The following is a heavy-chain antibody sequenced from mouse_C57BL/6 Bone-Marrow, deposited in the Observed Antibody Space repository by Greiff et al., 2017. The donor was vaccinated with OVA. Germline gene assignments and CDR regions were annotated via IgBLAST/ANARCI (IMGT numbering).Heavy chain of an antibody. V-gene: IGHV1-59*01. D-gene: IGHD4-1*01. CDR1: GYTFTSYW. CDR3: ARCLGAY. CDR2: IDPSDSYT. J-gene: IGHJ3*01. Sequence: QVQLKQPGAELVRPGTSVTLSCKASGYTFTSYWMHWVKQRPGQGLEWIGVIDPSDSYTKYNQKFKGKATLTVDTSSSTAYMQLSSLTSEDSAVYYCARCLGAYWGQGTLVTVSA.